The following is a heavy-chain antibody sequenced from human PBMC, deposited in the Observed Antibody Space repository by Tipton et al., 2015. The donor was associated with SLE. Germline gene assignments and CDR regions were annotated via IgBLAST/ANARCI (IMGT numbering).Heavy chain of an antibody. CDR2: INHSGST. J-gene: IGHJ3*02. Sequence: LRLSCAVYGGSFSDYFWSWIRQPPGTGLEWIGEINHSGSTNYNPSLKSRVTIPVDTSKNQFSLKLSSVTAADTAVYYCASRGRMIAAAVRHAFDIWGPGTMVTVSS. V-gene: IGHV4-34*01. CDR1: GGSFSDYF. CDR3: ASRGRMIAAAVRHAFDI. D-gene: IGHD6-25*01.